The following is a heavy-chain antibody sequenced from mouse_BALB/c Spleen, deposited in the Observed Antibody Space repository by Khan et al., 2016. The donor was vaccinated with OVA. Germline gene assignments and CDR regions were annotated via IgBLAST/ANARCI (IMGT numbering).Heavy chain of an antibody. D-gene: IGHD2-10*01. CDR1: GFTFSSFS. CDR3: GRSYYGTFAY. J-gene: IGHJ3*01. Sequence: EVELVESGGGLVKPGGSLKLSCAASGFTFSSFSMSWVRQIPEKRLEWVATISSGGDNTYSPASVKGRFTISRDNAKTNLYLQMSSLRSDDTAYYYGGRSYYGTFAYWGQGTLVTVSA. CDR2: ISSGGDNT. V-gene: IGHV5-9*03.